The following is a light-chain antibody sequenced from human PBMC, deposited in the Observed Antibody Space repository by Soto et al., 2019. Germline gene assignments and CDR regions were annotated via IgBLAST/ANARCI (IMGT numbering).Light chain of an antibody. Sequence: QSALTQPPSASGSPGQSVTISCTGTSSDVGGYNYVSWYQQHPGKAPKLMMFEVSQRPSGVPDRFSGSKSGNTASLAISGLQSEDEADYYCAAWDDSLSGAVFGGGTQLTVL. J-gene: IGLJ7*01. CDR3: AAWDDSLSGAV. V-gene: IGLV2-8*01. CDR1: SSDVGGYNY. CDR2: EVS.